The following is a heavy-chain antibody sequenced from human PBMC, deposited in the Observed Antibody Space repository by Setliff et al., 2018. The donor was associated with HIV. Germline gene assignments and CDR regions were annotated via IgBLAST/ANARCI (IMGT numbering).Heavy chain of an antibody. CDR2: VNTDGSST. CDR1: GFTFNSYW. Sequence: GSLRLSCVASGFTFNSYWMYWVRQAPGKGLVCVSRVNTDGSSTRYADSVKGRFTTSRDNAKNMLYLQMNSLSADDTAVYYCVRGSGYYYFDNWGQGALVTVSS. V-gene: IGHV3-74*01. J-gene: IGHJ4*02. D-gene: IGHD3-22*01. CDR3: VRGSGYYYFDN.